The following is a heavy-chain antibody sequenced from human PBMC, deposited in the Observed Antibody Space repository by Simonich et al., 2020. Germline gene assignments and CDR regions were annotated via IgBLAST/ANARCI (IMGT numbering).Heavy chain of an antibody. CDR2: INHSGRT. J-gene: IGHJ3*02. CDR3: ARGKGWKNAFDI. V-gene: IGHV4-34*01. CDR1: GGSFSGDY. Sequence: QVQLQLWGAGLLKPSETLSLTCAVYGGSFSGDYWSWIRQPPGKGLEWNGEINHSGRTDYNQSLKSRVTITVCTSKNQFSLQLGSVTAADTAVYYCARGKGWKNAFDIWGQGTMVTVSS. D-gene: IGHD1-1*01.